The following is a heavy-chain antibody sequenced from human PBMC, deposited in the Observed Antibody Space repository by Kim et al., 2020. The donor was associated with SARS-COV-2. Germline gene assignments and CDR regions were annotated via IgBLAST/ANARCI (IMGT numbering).Heavy chain of an antibody. Sequence: GGSLRLSCAASGFTFSSYSMNWVRQAPGKGLEWVSSISSSSSYIYYADSVKGRFTISRDNAKNSLYLQMNSLRAEDTAVYYCARGEQQLDSYYYYGMDVWGQGTTVTVSS. J-gene: IGHJ6*02. CDR3: ARGEQQLDSYYYYGMDV. CDR2: ISSSSSYI. CDR1: GFTFSSYS. V-gene: IGHV3-21*01. D-gene: IGHD6-13*01.